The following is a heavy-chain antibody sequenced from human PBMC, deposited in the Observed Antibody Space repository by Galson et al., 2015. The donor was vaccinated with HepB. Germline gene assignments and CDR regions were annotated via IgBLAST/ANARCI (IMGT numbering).Heavy chain of an antibody. CDR2: IKSKTDGGTT. Sequence: SLRLSCAASGFTFSSYAMSWVRQAPGKGLEWVGRIKSKTDGGTTDYAAPVKGRFTISRDDSKNTLYLQMNSLKTEDTAVYYCTTGVDSGSWNDFDYWGQGTLVTVSS. V-gene: IGHV3-15*01. J-gene: IGHJ4*02. CDR1: GFTFSSYA. CDR3: TTGVDSGSWNDFDY. D-gene: IGHD1-26*01.